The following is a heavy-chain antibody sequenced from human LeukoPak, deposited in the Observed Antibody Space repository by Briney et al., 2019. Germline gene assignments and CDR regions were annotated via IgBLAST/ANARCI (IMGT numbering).Heavy chain of an antibody. V-gene: IGHV4-34*01. CDR1: GGSFSGYY. CDR2: INRSGST. CDR3: ARGWRSITILRNWFDP. J-gene: IGHJ5*02. Sequence: ASETLSLTCAVYGGSFSGYYWSWIRQPPGKGLEWIGEINRSGSTNYNPSLKSRVTISVDTSKNQFSLKLSSVTAADTAVYYCARGWRSITILRNWFDPWGQGTLVTVSS. D-gene: IGHD3-3*01.